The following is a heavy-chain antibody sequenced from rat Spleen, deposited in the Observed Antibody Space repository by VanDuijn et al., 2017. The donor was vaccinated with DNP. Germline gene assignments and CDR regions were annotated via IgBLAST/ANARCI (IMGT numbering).Heavy chain of an antibody. CDR1: GYSITSNFR. CDR2: INSAGST. CDR3: SVQLRVCDL. Sequence: EVQLQESGPGLVKPSQSLSLTCSVTGYSITSNFRWSWIRKFPGNTLEWMGYINSAGSTDYNPSLKSRISITRDTSKNQFFLQVNSVTTEDTATYYCSVQLRVCDLWGQGVMVTVSS. V-gene: IGHV3-3*01. D-gene: IGHD1-11*01. J-gene: IGHJ2*01.